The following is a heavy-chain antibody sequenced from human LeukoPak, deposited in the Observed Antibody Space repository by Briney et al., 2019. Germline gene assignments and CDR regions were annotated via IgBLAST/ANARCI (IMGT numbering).Heavy chain of an antibody. V-gene: IGHV1-2*04. CDR2: INPNSGGT. D-gene: IGHD3-3*01. CDR1: GYTFTVYF. CDR3: AVGPRITIFGVPTIDAFDI. J-gene: IGHJ3*02. Sequence: ASVKVSCKASGYTFTVYFMHWVRQAPGQGLEWMGWINPNSGGTNYAQKFQGWVTMTRDTSISTAYMELRSLRSDDTAVYYCAVGPRITIFGVPTIDAFDIWGQGTMVTVSS.